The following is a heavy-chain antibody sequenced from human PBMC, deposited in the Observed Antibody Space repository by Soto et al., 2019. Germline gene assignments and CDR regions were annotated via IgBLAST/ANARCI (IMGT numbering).Heavy chain of an antibody. Sequence: SETLSLTCSVSGGSINRSPYYWDWIRQSPGKGLEWIGSIYETGRTNHNPLLKSRVTMTVDTSRNQFSLKLSSVIAADTAVYYCARLGGFCTTTRCHDYFQYWGQGALVTAPQ. J-gene: IGHJ1*01. V-gene: IGHV4-39*01. CDR1: GGSINRSPYY. D-gene: IGHD2-2*01. CDR3: ARLGGFCTTTRCHDYFQY. CDR2: IYETGRT.